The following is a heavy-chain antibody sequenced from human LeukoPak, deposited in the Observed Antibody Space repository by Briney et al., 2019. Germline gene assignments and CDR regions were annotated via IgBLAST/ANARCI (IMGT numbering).Heavy chain of an antibody. D-gene: IGHD2-2*01. V-gene: IGHV3-73*01. Sequence: GGSLRLSCAASGFTLSGSAMHWVRQASGKGLEWVGRIRRKANSYATAYAASVKGRFTSSRDDSKNTAYLQMNSLKTEDTAVYYCTSANIVVVPAAFDAFDIGGQGTMVTVS. CDR2: IRRKANSYAT. CDR3: TSANIVVVPAAFDAFDI. J-gene: IGHJ3*02. CDR1: GFTLSGSA.